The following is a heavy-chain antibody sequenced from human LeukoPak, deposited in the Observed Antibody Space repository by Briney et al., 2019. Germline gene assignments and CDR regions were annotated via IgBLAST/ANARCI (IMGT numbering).Heavy chain of an antibody. CDR1: GFTFSNYA. D-gene: IGHD4-17*01. Sequence: GGSLRLSCAASGFTFSNYAMSWVRQAPGKGLEWVSAISGSGGSTYYADSVKGRFTISRDNSKNTLYLQMNSLRTEDTAVYYCAKDQTVTTIYYFDYWGQGTLVTVSS. V-gene: IGHV3-23*01. J-gene: IGHJ4*02. CDR2: ISGSGGST. CDR3: AKDQTVTTIYYFDY.